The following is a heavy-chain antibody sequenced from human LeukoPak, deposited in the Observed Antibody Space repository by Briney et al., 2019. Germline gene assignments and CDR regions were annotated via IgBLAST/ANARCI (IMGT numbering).Heavy chain of an antibody. Sequence: GGSLRLSCAASGFTFSRYSMNWVRQAPGKGLEWVSSISISSNYIYYADSVKGRFAISRDNAKNSLYLQVNSLRAEDTAVYYCARAHHRRVYDFVWGTYPYWGQGTLVTVSS. CDR2: ISISSNYI. J-gene: IGHJ4*02. D-gene: IGHD3-16*02. CDR3: ARAHHRRVYDFVWGTYPY. V-gene: IGHV3-21*01. CDR1: GFTFSRYS.